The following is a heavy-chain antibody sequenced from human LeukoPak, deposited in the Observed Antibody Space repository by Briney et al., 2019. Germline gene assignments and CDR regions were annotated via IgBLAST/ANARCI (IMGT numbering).Heavy chain of an antibody. V-gene: IGHV3-21*01. Sequence: GGSLRLSCAASGFTFSSYSMNWVRQAPGKGLEWVSSISSSSSYIYYADSVKGRFTISRNNAKNSLYLQMNSLRAEDTAVYYCARDDGRTVDYGMDVWGQGTTVTVSS. CDR2: ISSSSSYI. CDR3: ARDDGRTVDYGMDV. J-gene: IGHJ6*02. CDR1: GFTFSSYS. D-gene: IGHD4-17*01.